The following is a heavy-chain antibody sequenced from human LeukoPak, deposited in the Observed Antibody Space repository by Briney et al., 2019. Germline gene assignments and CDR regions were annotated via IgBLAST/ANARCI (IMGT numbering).Heavy chain of an antibody. Sequence: ASVKVSCKASGYTFSSYYMSWVRQAPGQGLEWMGIINPNGGSKSYAQKFQGKVTLTRDTSTSTVYMELSSLRSEDTAVYYCARESVDAPFDYWGQGTLVTVSS. CDR2: INPNGGSK. CDR1: GYTFSSYY. J-gene: IGHJ4*02. CDR3: ARESVDAPFDY. D-gene: IGHD5-12*01. V-gene: IGHV1-46*01.